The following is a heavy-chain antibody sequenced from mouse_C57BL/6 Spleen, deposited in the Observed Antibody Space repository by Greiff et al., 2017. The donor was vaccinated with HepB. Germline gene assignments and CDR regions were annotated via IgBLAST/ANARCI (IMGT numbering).Heavy chain of an antibody. CDR2: IDPSDSYT. D-gene: IGHD1-1*02. CDR3: AGGNHRFDD. Sequence: QVQLQQPGAELVMPGASVKLSCKASGYTFTSYWMHWVKQRPGQGLEWIGEIDPSDSYTNYNQKFKGKSTLTVDKSSSTAYMQLSSLPSEDSAVEYWAGGNHRFDDWGQGTTLTVAA. V-gene: IGHV1-69*01. J-gene: IGHJ2*01. CDR1: GYTFTSYW.